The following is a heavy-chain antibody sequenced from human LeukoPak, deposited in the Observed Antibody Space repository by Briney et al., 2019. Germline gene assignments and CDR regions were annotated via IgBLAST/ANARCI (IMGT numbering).Heavy chain of an antibody. CDR1: GFTVSNNY. CDR2: IYSGGSA. V-gene: IGHV3-66*01. Sequence: GGSLRLSCEASGFTVSNNYMSWVRQAPGKGLEWASIIYSGGSAYYADSVKGRFTISRDYYKNTLYLQMDNLRVEDTAVYYCARERGRWQQLVYAFDIWGQGTMVTVSS. J-gene: IGHJ3*02. CDR3: ARERGRWQQLVYAFDI. D-gene: IGHD6-13*01.